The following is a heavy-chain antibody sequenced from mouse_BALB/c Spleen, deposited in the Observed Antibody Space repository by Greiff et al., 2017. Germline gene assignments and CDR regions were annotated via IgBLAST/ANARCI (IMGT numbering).Heavy chain of an antibody. CDR3: ALYGNGAWFAY. CDR1: GFNIKDNY. V-gene: IGHV14-3*02. J-gene: IGHJ3*01. D-gene: IGHD2-1*01. Sequence: VQLQQSGAELVKPGASVKLSCTASGFNIKDNYMHWVKQRPEQGLEWIGRIDPANGNTKYDPKFQGKATITADTSSNTAYLQLSSLTSEDTAVYYCALYGNGAWFAYWGQGTLVTVSA. CDR2: IDPANGNT.